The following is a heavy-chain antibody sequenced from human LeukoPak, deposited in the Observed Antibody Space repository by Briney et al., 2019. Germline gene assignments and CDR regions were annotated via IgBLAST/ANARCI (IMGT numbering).Heavy chain of an antibody. J-gene: IGHJ4*02. V-gene: IGHV4-4*02. CDR2: IYHSGST. CDR3: ARGRRITMVRGRDGSPHFDY. Sequence: SETLSLTCAVSGGSISSSNWWSWVRQPPGKGLEWIGEIYHSGSTNYNPSLKSRVTISVDKSKNQFSLKLSSVTAADTAVYYCARGRRITMVRGRDGSPHFDYWGQGTLVTVSS. CDR1: GGSISSSNW. D-gene: IGHD3-10*01.